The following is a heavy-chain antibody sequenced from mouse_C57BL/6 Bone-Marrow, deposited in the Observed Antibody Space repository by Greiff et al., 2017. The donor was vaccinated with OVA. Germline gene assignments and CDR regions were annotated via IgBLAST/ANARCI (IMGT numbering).Heavy chain of an antibody. V-gene: IGHV5-9-1*02. CDR3: TREGIYYYGSSPYFDY. CDR2: ISSGGDYI. CDR1: GFTFSSYA. J-gene: IGHJ2*01. Sequence: EVQGVESGEGLVKPGGSLKLSCAASGFTFSSYAMSWVRQTPEKRLEWVAYISSGGDYIYYADTVKGRFTISRDNARNTLYLQMSSLKSEDTAMYYCTREGIYYYGSSPYFDYWGQGTTLTVSS. D-gene: IGHD1-1*01.